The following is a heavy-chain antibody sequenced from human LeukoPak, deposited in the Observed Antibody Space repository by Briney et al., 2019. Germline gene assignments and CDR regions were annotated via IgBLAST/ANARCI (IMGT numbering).Heavy chain of an antibody. V-gene: IGHV3-15*01. J-gene: IGHJ6*03. CDR2: IKSKTDGGTT. CDR1: GFTFSNAW. D-gene: IGHD2-2*01. Sequence: GGSLRLSCAASGFTFSNAWMSWVRQAPGKGLEWVGRIKSKTDGGTTDYAAPVKGRFTISRDDPKNTLYLQMNSLKTEDTAVYYCTTDGDIVVVPAAPYYYMDVWGKGTTVTVSS. CDR3: TTDGDIVVVPAAPYYYMDV.